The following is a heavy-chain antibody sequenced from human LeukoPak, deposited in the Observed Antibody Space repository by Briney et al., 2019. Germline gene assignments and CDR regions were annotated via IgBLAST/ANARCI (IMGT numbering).Heavy chain of an antibody. CDR2: ISYDGSNK. Sequence: PGGSLRLSCAASRFTFSSYAMHWVRQAPGKGLEWVAVISYDGSNKYYADSVKGRFTISRDNSKNTLYLQMNSLRAEDTAVYYCARDHDYYDSSGPLDYWGQGTLVTVSS. CDR1: RFTFSSYA. J-gene: IGHJ4*02. V-gene: IGHV3-30*01. D-gene: IGHD3-22*01. CDR3: ARDHDYYDSSGPLDY.